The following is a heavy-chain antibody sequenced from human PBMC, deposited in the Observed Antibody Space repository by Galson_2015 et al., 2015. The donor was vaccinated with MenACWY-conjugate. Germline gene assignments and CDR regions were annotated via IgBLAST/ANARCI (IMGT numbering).Heavy chain of an antibody. CDR3: TTSFRGVALDI. Sequence: LRLSCAASGFTFSNAWMSWVRQAPGKGLEWVGRIKSKTDGGTTDYAAPVKGRFTTSRDDSKNTLYLQMNSLKTEDTAVYYCTTSFRGVALDIWGQGTMVTVSS. J-gene: IGHJ3*02. CDR1: GFTFSNAW. CDR2: IKSKTDGGTT. V-gene: IGHV3-15*01.